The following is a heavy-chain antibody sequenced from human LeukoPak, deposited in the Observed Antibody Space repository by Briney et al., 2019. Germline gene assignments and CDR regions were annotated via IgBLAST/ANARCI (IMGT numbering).Heavy chain of an antibody. Sequence: SETLSLTCTVSGGSISSGNYYWGWIRQPPGKGPHWIGSIYYSGSTYFSPSLKSRVTISADTSKNRFSLTLNSVTAADSAMYYCARGISSFDYGDYWFDPWGQGTLVTVSS. CDR2: IYYSGST. V-gene: IGHV4-39*07. CDR3: ARGISSFDYGDYWFDP. CDR1: GGSISSGNYY. D-gene: IGHD4-17*01. J-gene: IGHJ5*02.